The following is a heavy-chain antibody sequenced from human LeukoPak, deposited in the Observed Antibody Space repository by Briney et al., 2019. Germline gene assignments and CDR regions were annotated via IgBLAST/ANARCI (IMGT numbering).Heavy chain of an antibody. Sequence: SETLSLTCSVSGGSISSSSYYWGWIRQPPGKGLEWIGSIYYSGSTYYNPSLKSRVTISVDTSKNQFSLKLSSVTAADTAVYYCARLGASRGSGSYYSQYNWFDPWGQGTLVTVSS. J-gene: IGHJ5*02. CDR1: GGSISSSSYY. CDR2: IYYSGST. CDR3: ARLGASRGSGSYYSQYNWFDP. V-gene: IGHV4-39*01. D-gene: IGHD3-10*01.